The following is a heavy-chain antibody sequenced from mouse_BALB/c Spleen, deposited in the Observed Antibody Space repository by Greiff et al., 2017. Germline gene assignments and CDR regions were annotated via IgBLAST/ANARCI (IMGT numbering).Heavy chain of an antibody. J-gene: IGHJ4*01. Sequence: VQLQQSRPELVKPGASVKISCKASGYSFTGYYMHWVKQSHGKSLEWIGYIYPYNGFSSYNQKFKGKATLTVDKSSSTAYMELRSLTSEDSAVYYCARGGVFYYYGSNAMDYWGQGTSVTVSS. V-gene: IGHV1-31*01. D-gene: IGHD1-1*01. CDR1: GYSFTGYY. CDR2: IYPYNGFS. CDR3: ARGGVFYYYGSNAMDY.